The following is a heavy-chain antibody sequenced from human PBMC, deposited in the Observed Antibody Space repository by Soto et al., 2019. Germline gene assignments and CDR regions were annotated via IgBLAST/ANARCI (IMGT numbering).Heavy chain of an antibody. V-gene: IGHV3-30*18. J-gene: IGHJ3*01. D-gene: IGHD3-9*01. CDR2: MSHDGNNR. CDR1: GFDFSNFG. CDR3: VKAEGTSRNVDWSSWGFDV. Sequence: QVQLLESGGGVVQPGRSLRLSCAGSGFDFSNFGMHWVRQAPGKGLEWVAVMSHDGNNRYHADSVKGRFIISRDNSKKTLYLQMNRLKTEDSAIYFCVKAEGTSRNVDWSSWGFDVWGQGTVVTVSS.